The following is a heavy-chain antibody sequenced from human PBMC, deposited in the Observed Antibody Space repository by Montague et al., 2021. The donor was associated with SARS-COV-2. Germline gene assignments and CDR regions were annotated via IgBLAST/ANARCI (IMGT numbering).Heavy chain of an antibody. CDR1: GGSISSYY. Sequence: SETLSLTCTVSGGSISSYYWSWIRQPPGKGLEWIGYIYYSGSTNYNPSLKSRVTISVDTSKNQFSLKLSSVIAADTAVYYCASSSGYSYGYYFDYWGQGTLVTVSS. CDR3: ASSSGYSYGYYFDY. V-gene: IGHV4-59*01. J-gene: IGHJ4*02. D-gene: IGHD5-18*01. CDR2: IYYSGST.